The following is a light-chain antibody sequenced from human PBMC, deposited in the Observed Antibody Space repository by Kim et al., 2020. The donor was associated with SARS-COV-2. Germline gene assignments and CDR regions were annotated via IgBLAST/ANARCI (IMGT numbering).Light chain of an antibody. V-gene: IGLV2-11*01. CDR3: CSYAGSPPYV. J-gene: IGLJ1*01. CDR2: DVT. Sequence: QSALTQPHSVSGSPGQSVTISCTGTSSDVGGYNYVSWYQQHPGKAPKLMIYDVTERPSGVPDRFSASKSGNTASLTISGLQAEDEADYYCCSYAGSPPYVFGTGTRSPS. CDR1: SSDVGGYNY.